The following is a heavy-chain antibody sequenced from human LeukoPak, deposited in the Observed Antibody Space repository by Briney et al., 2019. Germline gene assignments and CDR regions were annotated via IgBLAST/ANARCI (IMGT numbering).Heavy chain of an antibody. CDR1: GFTFSSYW. D-gene: IGHD1-26*01. CDR2: IKQDGSEK. V-gene: IGHV3-7*01. CDR3: SKGSGGLFGFQH. J-gene: IGHJ1*01. Sequence: GGSLRLSCAASGFTFSSYWMSWVRQAPGKGLEWVANIKQDGSEKYYVDSVKGRFTISRDNAKNSLYLQMNSLRAEDTAVYYWSKGSGGLFGFQHLGQGTLVTVSS.